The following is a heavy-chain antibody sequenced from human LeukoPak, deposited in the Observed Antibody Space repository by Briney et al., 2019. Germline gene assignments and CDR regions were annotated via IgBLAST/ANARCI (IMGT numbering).Heavy chain of an antibody. CDR3: ATVGRSTRPGY. CDR1: GFTFSTSE. CDR2: ISPSGSSI. J-gene: IGHJ4*02. D-gene: IGHD6-6*01. Sequence: PSGGSLRLSCAASGFTFSTSEMNWVRQAPGKGLEWLSYISPSGSSIYYADSVKGRFTISRDNAKNSLSLQMSSLRAEDTAVYYCATVGRSTRPGYWGQGALVTVSS. V-gene: IGHV3-48*03.